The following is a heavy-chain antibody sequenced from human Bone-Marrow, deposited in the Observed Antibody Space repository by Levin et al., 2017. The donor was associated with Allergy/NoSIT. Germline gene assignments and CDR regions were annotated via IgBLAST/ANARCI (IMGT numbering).Heavy chain of an antibody. V-gene: IGHV4-34*01. D-gene: IGHD3-10*01. CDR3: ARDRSRALYP. CDR2: INQSGDT. Sequence: PGGSLRLSCEVSGGSFSGYYWTWIRQPPGKGLEWIGEINQSGDTNYTPSLKSRVTISIDRSRNQFSLRLSSVTAADTAMYYCARDRSRALYPWGQGTLVTVSS. J-gene: IGHJ5*02. CDR1: GGSFSGYY.